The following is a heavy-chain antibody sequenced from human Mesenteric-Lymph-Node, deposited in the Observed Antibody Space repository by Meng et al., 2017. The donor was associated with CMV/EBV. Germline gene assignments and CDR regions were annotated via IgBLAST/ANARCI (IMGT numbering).Heavy chain of an antibody. V-gene: IGHV3-66*02. CDR3: ARDHGVLEWLPLRGDFDC. J-gene: IGHJ4*02. CDR2: IYNGVNT. CDR1: IIAVSSNY. D-gene: IGHD3-3*01. Sequence: GESLKISCAASIIAVSSNYMTWVRQVPGKGLEWVPLIYNGVNTFHADSVKGRFTISIDASKNTLYLQMNSLRPEDTAVYYCARDHGVLEWLPLRGDFDCWGQGTQVTVSS.